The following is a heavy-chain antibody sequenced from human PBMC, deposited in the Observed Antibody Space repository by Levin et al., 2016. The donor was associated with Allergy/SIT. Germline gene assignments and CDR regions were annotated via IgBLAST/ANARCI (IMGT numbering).Heavy chain of an antibody. D-gene: IGHD6-13*01. Sequence: GESLKISCAASGFTFSDYYMSWIRQAPGKGLEWVSYISSSGSTIYYADSVKGRFTISRDNAKNSLYLQMNSLRAEDTAVYYCARAVAAAGSHFDYWGQGTLVTVSS. J-gene: IGHJ4*02. CDR1: GFTFSDYY. CDR2: ISSSGSTI. CDR3: ARAVAAAGSHFDY. V-gene: IGHV3-11*01.